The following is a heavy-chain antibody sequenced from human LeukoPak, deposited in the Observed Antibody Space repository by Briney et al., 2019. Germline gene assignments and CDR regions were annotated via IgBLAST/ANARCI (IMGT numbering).Heavy chain of an antibody. CDR1: GFTFRNYA. D-gene: IGHD1-14*01. CDR3: ARKGTGALDI. J-gene: IGHJ3*02. CDR2: ISDTGGST. V-gene: IGHV3-23*01. Sequence: GGSLRLSCAPSGFTFRNYAMSWVRQAPGKGLEWVSDISDTGGSTNYVGSVKGRFTISRDNSKNTLYLQMNNLRAEDTAVYYCARKGTGALDIWGQGTMVTVSS.